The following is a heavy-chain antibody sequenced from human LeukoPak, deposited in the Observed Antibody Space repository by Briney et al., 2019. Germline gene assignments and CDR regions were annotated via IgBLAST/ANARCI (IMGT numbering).Heavy chain of an antibody. Sequence: GGSLRLSCVASGFTFSTYAMSWVRQAPGKGLEWVSAISGSGGSTHYAESVKGRFTISRDNSKNTLYLQMNSLRAEDTAVFYCAKEIVPAANLSYYFMDVWGRGTTVTVSS. CDR3: AKEIVPAANLSYYFMDV. CDR1: GFTFSTYA. J-gene: IGHJ6*03. V-gene: IGHV3-23*01. D-gene: IGHD2-15*01. CDR2: ISGSGGST.